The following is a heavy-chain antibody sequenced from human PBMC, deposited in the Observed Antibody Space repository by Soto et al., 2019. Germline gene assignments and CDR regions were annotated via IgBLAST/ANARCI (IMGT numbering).Heavy chain of an antibody. J-gene: IGHJ5*02. D-gene: IGHD5-12*01. Sequence: GGSLRLSCAVSGITVSRNYMSWVRQAPGKGLEWVSLIYSGGRTFYADSVKGRFSISRDNSKNTLYLQMNSLRAEDTAVYYCARDLLRRDGYLNWFYPWAQGTLVTVSS. CDR1: GITVSRNY. V-gene: IGHV3-66*01. CDR3: ARDLLRRDGYLNWFYP. CDR2: IYSGGRT.